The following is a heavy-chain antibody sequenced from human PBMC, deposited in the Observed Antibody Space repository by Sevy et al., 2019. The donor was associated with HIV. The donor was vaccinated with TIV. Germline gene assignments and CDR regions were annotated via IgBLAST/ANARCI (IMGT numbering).Heavy chain of an antibody. Sequence: ASVKVSCKASGYTFSGHYIHWVRQAPGQGLEWMGWINPNSSATKYAQKFEGRVTMTRDTSISTFYMELNRLRYDDTAVYYCARVLARGSYGKDFDYWGQGTLVTVSS. CDR1: GYTFSGHY. V-gene: IGHV1-2*02. CDR3: ARVLARGSYGKDFDY. J-gene: IGHJ4*02. CDR2: INPNSSAT. D-gene: IGHD1-26*01.